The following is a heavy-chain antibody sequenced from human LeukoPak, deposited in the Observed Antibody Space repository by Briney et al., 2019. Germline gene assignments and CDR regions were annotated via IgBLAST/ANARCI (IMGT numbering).Heavy chain of an antibody. D-gene: IGHD3-3*01. CDR2: IKSKTDGGTT. J-gene: IGHJ6*03. CDR1: GYTFSNAW. Sequence: GGSLRLSCAGSGYTFSNAWMRWVRQAPGKALEWVDRIKSKTDGGTTDYAAPVKGRFTISRDDSKNTLYLQMNSLKTEDTAVYYCTTAATLEWLSSQSRNRRGSYYYYIDVWGIGTTVTVSS. CDR3: TTAATLEWLSSQSRNRRGSYYYYIDV. V-gene: IGHV3-15*01.